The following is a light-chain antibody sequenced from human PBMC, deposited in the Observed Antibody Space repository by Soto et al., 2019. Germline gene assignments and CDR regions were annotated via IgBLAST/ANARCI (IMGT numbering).Light chain of an antibody. CDR1: QGISSY. V-gene: IGKV1-8*01. CDR2: AAS. CDR3: QQYYSYPLT. Sequence: AILMTQSPSSLSASTGDRVTITCRASQGISSYLAWYQQKPGKAPKLLIYAASTLQSGVPSRFSGSGSGTDFTLTISCLQSEDFATYYCQQYYSYPLTFGGGTKVELK. J-gene: IGKJ4*01.